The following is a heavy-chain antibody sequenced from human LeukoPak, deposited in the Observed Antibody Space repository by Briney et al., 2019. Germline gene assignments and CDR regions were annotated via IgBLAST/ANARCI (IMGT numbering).Heavy chain of an antibody. CDR3: ARAPEYSSGWYGSHDAFDI. Sequence: SETLSLTCTVSGGSISSSSYYWGWIRQPPGKGLEWIGSIYYSGSTYYNPSLKSRVTISVDTSKNQFSLKLSSVTAADTAVYYCARAPEYSSGWYGSHDAFDIWGQGTMVTVSS. V-gene: IGHV4-39*07. D-gene: IGHD6-19*01. CDR1: GGSISSSSYY. CDR2: IYYSGST. J-gene: IGHJ3*02.